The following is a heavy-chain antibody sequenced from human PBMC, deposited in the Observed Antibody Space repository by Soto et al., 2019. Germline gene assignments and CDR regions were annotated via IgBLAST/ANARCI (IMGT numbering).Heavy chain of an antibody. V-gene: IGHV4-39*01. CDR1: GGSVSSGNYF. CDR2: IYYNGDT. CDR3: AIRLIDNWNQGHDFDF. D-gene: IGHD1-20*01. J-gene: IGHJ3*01. Sequence: QLQLQESGPGLVKPAETLSLKCAVSGGSVSSGNYFWGWIRQPPGKELEWIGNIYYNGDTYYSPSLKSRATLSVDTARNQSSRRLTSVTAADTAVYYCAIRLIDNWNQGHDFDFWGQGTLVTVSS.